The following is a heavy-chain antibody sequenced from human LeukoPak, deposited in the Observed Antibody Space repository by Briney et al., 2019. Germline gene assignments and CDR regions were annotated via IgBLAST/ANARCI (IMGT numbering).Heavy chain of an antibody. J-gene: IGHJ4*01. CDR2: ISAYNGIT. CDR3: MTDHDY. V-gene: IGHV1-18*01. Sequence: GAPGKVSCKASGYTFTSYGISWVRQAPGQGLEWMGWISAYNGITHYAQTLQGRLTMTTDTSTTTAYMELRSLRSDDTAVYYCMTDHDYWGHGTLATVSS. CDR1: GYTFTSYG.